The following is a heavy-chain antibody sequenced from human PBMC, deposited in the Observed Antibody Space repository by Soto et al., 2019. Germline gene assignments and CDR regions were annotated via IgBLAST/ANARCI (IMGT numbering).Heavy chain of an antibody. V-gene: IGHV1-18*01. J-gene: IGHJ4*02. Sequence: GASVKVSCKASGYTFTSYGISWVRQAPGQGLEWMGWISAYNGNTNYAQKLQGRVTMTTDTSTSTAYMELRGLRSDDTAVYYCARGSAAAAGRHPDAWWGQGTLVTVSS. CDR1: GYTFTSYG. CDR3: ARGSAAAAGRHPDAW. CDR2: ISAYNGNT. D-gene: IGHD6-13*01.